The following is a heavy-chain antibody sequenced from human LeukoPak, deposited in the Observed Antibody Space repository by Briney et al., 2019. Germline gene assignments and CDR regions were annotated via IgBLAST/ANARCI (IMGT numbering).Heavy chain of an antibody. CDR2: FDPEDGET. Sequence: ASVKVSCKVSGYTLTELSMHWVRQAPGKGLEWMGGFDPEDGETIYAQKFQGRVTKTEDTSTDTAYMELSSLRSEDTAVYYCATENPLSGSSYFDYWGQGTLVTVSS. CDR1: GYTLTELS. D-gene: IGHD1-26*01. V-gene: IGHV1-24*01. J-gene: IGHJ4*02. CDR3: ATENPLSGSSYFDY.